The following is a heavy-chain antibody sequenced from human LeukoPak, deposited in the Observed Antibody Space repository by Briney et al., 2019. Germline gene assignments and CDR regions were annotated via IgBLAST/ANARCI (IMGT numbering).Heavy chain of an antibody. D-gene: IGHD6-19*01. V-gene: IGHV3-53*05. Sequence: GGSLRLSCAASGFSVSSNYVTWVRQPPGKGLEWVSVIYNDGSPHYADSVKGRFTISRDNSKNTVYLQMNSLRVEDTAVYYCTDAVAGWGQGTLVTVSS. CDR3: TDAVAG. CDR2: IYNDGSP. J-gene: IGHJ4*02. CDR1: GFSVSSNY.